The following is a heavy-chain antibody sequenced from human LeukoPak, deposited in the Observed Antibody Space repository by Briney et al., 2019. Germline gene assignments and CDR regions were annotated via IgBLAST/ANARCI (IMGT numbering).Heavy chain of an antibody. Sequence: GGSLRLSXAASGFIFNXXXXXXVRQAPGXXXXXXXXXXXXXXETYYVDSVKGRFTXSRDNAKNSLYLQMNSLITEDTAVYYCVGWHIVVVTAIWLSGDDAFGIWGQGTMVTVSS. V-gene: IGHV3-7*01. D-gene: IGHD2-21*02. CDR1: GFIFNXXX. J-gene: IGHJ3*02. CDR2: XXXXXXET. CDR3: VGWHIVVVTAIWLSGDDAFGI.